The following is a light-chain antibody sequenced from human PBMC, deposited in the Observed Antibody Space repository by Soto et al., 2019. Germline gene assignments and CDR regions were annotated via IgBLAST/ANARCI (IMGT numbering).Light chain of an antibody. V-gene: IGKV3-20*01. CDR1: QSVSSSN. Sequence: EIVLTQSPGTLSLSPGERATLSFRASQSVSSSNLAWYQQKPGQPPRLLIYGASSRATGIPDRFSGSGSGTDFTLTISRLEPEDFAVYFCQQYGSSPLTFGGGTKVDI. CDR2: GAS. CDR3: QQYGSSPLT. J-gene: IGKJ4*01.